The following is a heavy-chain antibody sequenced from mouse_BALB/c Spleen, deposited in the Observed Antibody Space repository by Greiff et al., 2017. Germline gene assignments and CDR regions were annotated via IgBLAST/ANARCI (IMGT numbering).Heavy chain of an antibody. CDR2: IWSGGST. J-gene: IGHJ3*01. V-gene: IGHV2-2*02. Sequence: VKVVESGPGLVQPSQSLSITCTVSGFSLTSYGVHWVRQSPGKGLEWLGVIWSGGSTDYNAAFISRLSISKDNSKSQVFFKMNSLQANDTAIYYCARGGRGFAYWGQGTLVTVSA. CDR3: ARGGRGFAY. CDR1: GFSLTSYG.